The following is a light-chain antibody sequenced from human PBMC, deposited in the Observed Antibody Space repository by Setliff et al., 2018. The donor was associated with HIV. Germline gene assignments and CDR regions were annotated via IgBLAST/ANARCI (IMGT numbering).Light chain of an antibody. Sequence: QSVLTQPASVSGSPGQSITISCLGTGSDIGAFDYVAWYQQVPDKAPKVILYDVSSRPSGVSNRFSGSKSGNTASLTVSGLQTEDEADYYCSSYAGSNYVFGSGTKVTVL. CDR1: GSDIGAFDY. J-gene: IGLJ1*01. CDR2: DVS. V-gene: IGLV2-14*03. CDR3: SSYAGSNYV.